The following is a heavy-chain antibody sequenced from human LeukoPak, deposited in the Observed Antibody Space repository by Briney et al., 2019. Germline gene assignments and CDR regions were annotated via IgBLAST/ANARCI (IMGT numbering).Heavy chain of an antibody. Sequence: GGSLQISCQGSGYSFATYWIGWVRQLPGKGLEWMGIIYPGDSDTRYSPSFQGQVTISADKSISTAYLQWSSLKASDTAMYYCARHSGNYDYWGQGTLVTVSS. J-gene: IGHJ4*02. D-gene: IGHD1-26*01. CDR3: ARHSGNYDY. CDR2: IYPGDSDT. V-gene: IGHV5-51*01. CDR1: GYSFATYW.